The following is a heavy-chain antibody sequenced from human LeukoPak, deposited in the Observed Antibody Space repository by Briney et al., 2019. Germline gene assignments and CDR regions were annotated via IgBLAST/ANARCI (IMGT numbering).Heavy chain of an antibody. V-gene: IGHV4-30-4*08. D-gene: IGHD4-17*01. CDR1: GGSFSGYY. CDR2: IYYSGST. CDR3: ARAQLRTYGTIDY. Sequence: PSETLSLTCAVYGGSFSGYYWSWIRQPPGKGLEWIGYIYYSGSTYYNPSLKSRVTISVYTSKNQFSLKLSSVTAADTAVYYCARAQLRTYGTIDYWGQGTLVTVSS. J-gene: IGHJ4*02.